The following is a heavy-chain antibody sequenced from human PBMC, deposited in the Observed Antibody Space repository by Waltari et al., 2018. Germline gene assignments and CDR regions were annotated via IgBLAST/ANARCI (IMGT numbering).Heavy chain of an antibody. J-gene: IGHJ4*02. CDR2: INPKRGGK. CDR3: ARENSHSGSGTYDLDY. V-gene: IGHV1-2*02. D-gene: IGHD3-10*01. Sequence: QVQLVQSGAEVKKPGASVKVSCRGSGYTFTDYYIHWVRQARGQGLEWMGWINPKRGGKDSAQKVQDRVTMTRDTSLNTAYLELSNLRPNDTAVYFCARENSHSGSGTYDLDYWGQGTLVTVSS. CDR1: GYTFTDYY.